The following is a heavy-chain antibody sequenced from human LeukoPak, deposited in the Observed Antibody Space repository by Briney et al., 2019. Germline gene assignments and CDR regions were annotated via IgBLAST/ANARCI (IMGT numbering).Heavy chain of an antibody. V-gene: IGHV3-9*03. Sequence: GRSLRLSCAASGFTFDDYAMHWVRQAPGKGLEWVSGISWNSGSIGYADSVKGRFTISRDNAKNSLYLQMNSLRAEDMALYYCAREKYCGGDCYSFDYWSQGTLVTVSS. CDR3: AREKYCGGDCYSFDY. CDR2: ISWNSGSI. CDR1: GFTFDDYA. J-gene: IGHJ4*02. D-gene: IGHD2-21*02.